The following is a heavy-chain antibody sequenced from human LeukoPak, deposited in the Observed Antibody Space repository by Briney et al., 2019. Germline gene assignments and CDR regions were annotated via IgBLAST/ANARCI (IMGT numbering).Heavy chain of an antibody. CDR3: ATYSGTYCEH. V-gene: IGHV3-21*01. Sequence: GGSLRLSCAASGFTFSNSNMNWVRQAPGKGLEWVSSIGNDGSYTYYADSVKGRFTISRNNAKNSLYLQMSSLRVEDTAVYYCATYSGTYCEHWGQGTLVTVSS. CDR1: GFTFSNSN. J-gene: IGHJ4*02. D-gene: IGHD1-26*01. CDR2: IGNDGSYT.